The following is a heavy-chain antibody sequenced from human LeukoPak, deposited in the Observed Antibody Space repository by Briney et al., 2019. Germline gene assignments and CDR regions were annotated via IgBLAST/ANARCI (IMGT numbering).Heavy chain of an antibody. J-gene: IGHJ3*02. CDR3: ARPLGYCSGGSYYSDAFDI. Sequence: ASVKVSCKASGYTFTSYDINWVRQATGQGLEWMGWMNPNSGNTGYAQKFQGRVTITRNTSISTAYMELSSLRSEDTAVYYCARPLGYCSGGSYYSDAFDIWGQGTMVTVSS. D-gene: IGHD2-15*01. V-gene: IGHV1-8*03. CDR2: MNPNSGNT. CDR1: GYTFTSYD.